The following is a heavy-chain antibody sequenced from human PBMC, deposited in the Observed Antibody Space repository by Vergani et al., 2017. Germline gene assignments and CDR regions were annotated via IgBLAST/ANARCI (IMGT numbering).Heavy chain of an antibody. D-gene: IGHD3-10*01. V-gene: IGHV3-21*05. J-gene: IGHJ4*02. Sequence: VQLVESGGGVVQPGRSLRLSCAASGFTFSSYGMHWVRQAPGKGLEWVSYISSSSSYTNYADSVKGRFNISRDNAKNSLYLQMNSLRAEDTAVYYCARAPQGLWFGEFSGPGEFDYWGQGTLVTVSS. CDR3: ARAPQGLWFGEFSGPGEFDY. CDR2: ISSSSSYT. CDR1: GFTFSSYG.